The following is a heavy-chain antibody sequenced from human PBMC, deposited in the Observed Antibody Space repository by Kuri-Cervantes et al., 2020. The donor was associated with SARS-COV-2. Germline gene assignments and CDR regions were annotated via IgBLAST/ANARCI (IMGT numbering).Heavy chain of an antibody. D-gene: IGHD3-3*01. CDR3: AKDKNPYYDFWSGTLPFDY. CDR2: ISGSGGST. V-gene: IGHV3-23*01. Sequence: GGSLRLSCAASGFTFSSYAMSWVRQAPGKGLEWVSAISGSGGSTYYADSVKGRFTISRDNSKNTLYLQMNSLRAEDTDVYYCAKDKNPYYDFWSGTLPFDYWGQGTLVTVSS. J-gene: IGHJ4*02. CDR1: GFTFSSYA.